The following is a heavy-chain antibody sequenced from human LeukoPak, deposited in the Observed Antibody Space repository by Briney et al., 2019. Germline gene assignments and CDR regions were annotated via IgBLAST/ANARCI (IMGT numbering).Heavy chain of an antibody. D-gene: IGHD5-12*01. CDR2: ISAYNGNT. Sequence: ASVKVSCKASGYTFTSYGISWVRQAPGQGLEWMGWISAYNGNTNYAQKLQGRVTITADKSTSTAYMELSSLRSEDTAVYYCARGGYSGYDSYYYGMDVWGQGTTVTVSS. CDR1: GYTFTSYG. J-gene: IGHJ6*02. V-gene: IGHV1-18*01. CDR3: ARGGYSGYDSYYYGMDV.